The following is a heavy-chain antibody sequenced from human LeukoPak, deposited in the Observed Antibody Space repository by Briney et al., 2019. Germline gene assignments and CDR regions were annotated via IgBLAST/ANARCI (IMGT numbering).Heavy chain of an antibody. V-gene: IGHV3-23*02. CDR2: ISIGGDT. CDR3: ALLSGGTFDY. Sequence: GGSLRLSCVASGSTFDNYAMNWVRQAPGKGLEWVSTISIGGDTYYGDSVKGRSAISRDESTNTLSLHLDSLRVEDMGVYYCALLSGGTFDYWGQGTQVTVAS. D-gene: IGHD2/OR15-2a*01. J-gene: IGHJ4*02. CDR1: GSTFDNYA.